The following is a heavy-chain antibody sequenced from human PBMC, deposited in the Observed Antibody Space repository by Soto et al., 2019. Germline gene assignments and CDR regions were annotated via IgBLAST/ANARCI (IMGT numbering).Heavy chain of an antibody. CDR2: INGASTNT. V-gene: IGHV3-48*02. CDR3: ARDLSH. CDR1: GFPFSSYA. Sequence: DVQLVGSGGGLVQPGGYLSLSCVASGFPFSSYAIRWVRQAPGKGLECISYINGASTNTFYGDSVKGRFTASRDNAKSPVYLQMGSLRHEDTASYYCARDLSHCVQGMLVTVSS. J-gene: IGHJ1*01.